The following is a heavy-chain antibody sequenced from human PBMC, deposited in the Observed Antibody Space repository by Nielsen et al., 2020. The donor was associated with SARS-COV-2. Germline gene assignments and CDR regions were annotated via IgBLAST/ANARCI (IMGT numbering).Heavy chain of an antibody. V-gene: IGHV3-21*01. CDR3: AREVPFDY. J-gene: IGHJ4*02. CDR2: ISSRSSYI. Sequence: GESLKISCAASGFTFSSYWMSWVRQAPGKGLEWVSSISSRSSYIYYADSVKGRFTISRDNAKNSLYLQMNSLRAEDTAVYYCAREVPFDYWGQGTLVTVSS. CDR1: GFTFSSYW.